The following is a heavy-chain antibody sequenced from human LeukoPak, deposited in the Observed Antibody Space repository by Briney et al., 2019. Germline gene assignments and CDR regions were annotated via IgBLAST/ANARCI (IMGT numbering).Heavy chain of an antibody. Sequence: GASVKFSCKASGYTFTSYYMHWVRQAPGQGLEWMGIINPSGGSTSYAQKFQGRVTMTRDTSTSTVYMELSSLRSEDTAVYYCASAPNCSGGSCLRGYFDYWGQGTLVTVSS. D-gene: IGHD2-15*01. CDR3: ASAPNCSGGSCLRGYFDY. J-gene: IGHJ4*02. CDR1: GYTFTSYY. CDR2: INPSGGST. V-gene: IGHV1-46*01.